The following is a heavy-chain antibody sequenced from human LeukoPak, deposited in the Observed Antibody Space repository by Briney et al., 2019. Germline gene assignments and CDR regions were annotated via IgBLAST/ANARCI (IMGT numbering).Heavy chain of an antibody. CDR1: GYTLTSYG. CDR3: ARGYQTSYYDRSGYLTYFDY. D-gene: IGHD3-22*01. Sequence: ASVKVSCKASGYTLTSYGITWVRQAPGQGLGWMGWISAFNGNTNYAQKFQGRVPMTTDTSTKIDYMELRSLRSDDTAVYYCARGYQTSYYDRSGYLTYFDYWGQGTLVAVSA. J-gene: IGHJ4*02. CDR2: ISAFNGNT. V-gene: IGHV1-18*01.